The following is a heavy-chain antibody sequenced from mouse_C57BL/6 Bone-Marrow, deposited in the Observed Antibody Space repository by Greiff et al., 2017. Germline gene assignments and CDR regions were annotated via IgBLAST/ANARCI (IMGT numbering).Heavy chain of an antibody. CDR1: GFTFSSYA. J-gene: IGHJ3*01. D-gene: IGHD2-5*01. CDR3: ARAIVTTLFAY. Sequence: EVQLVESGGGLVKPGGSLKLSCAASGFTFSSYAMSWVRQTPEKRLEWVATISDGGSYTYYPDNVKGRFTISRDNAKNNLYLQMSHLKSEDTAMYYCARAIVTTLFAYWGQGTLVTVSA. V-gene: IGHV5-4*01. CDR2: ISDGGSYT.